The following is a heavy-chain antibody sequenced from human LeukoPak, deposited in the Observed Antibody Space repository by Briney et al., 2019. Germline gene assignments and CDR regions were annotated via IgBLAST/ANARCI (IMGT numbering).Heavy chain of an antibody. CDR2: ISSSSSYI. J-gene: IGHJ4*02. CDR3: ARDRVTMIRGVIDSLDY. Sequence: GGSLRLSCSASDFTFKNFSMNWVRQAPGKGLEWVSSISSSSSYIYYADSVKGRFTISRDNAKNSLYLQMNSLRAEDTAVYYCARDRVTMIRGVIDSLDYWGQGTLVTVSS. V-gene: IGHV3-21*01. D-gene: IGHD3-10*01. CDR1: DFTFKNFS.